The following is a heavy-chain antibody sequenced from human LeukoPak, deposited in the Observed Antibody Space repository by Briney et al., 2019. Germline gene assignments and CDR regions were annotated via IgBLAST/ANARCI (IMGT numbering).Heavy chain of an antibody. CDR1: GGSFSGYY. V-gene: IGHV4-34*01. J-gene: IGHJ5*02. D-gene: IGHD3-22*01. Sequence: SETLSLTCAVYGGSFSGYYWSWIRQPPGKGLEWIGEINHSGSTNYNPPLKSRVTISVDTSKNQFSLKLSSVTAADTAVYYCARESDSSGFNWFDPWGQGTLVTVSS. CDR3: ARESDSSGFNWFDP. CDR2: INHSGST.